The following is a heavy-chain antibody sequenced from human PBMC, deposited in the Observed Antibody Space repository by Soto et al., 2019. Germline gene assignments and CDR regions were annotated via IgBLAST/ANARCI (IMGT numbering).Heavy chain of an antibody. V-gene: IGHV3-30*03. CDR3: AVYSGPVDY. CDR1: GFTFSSYG. J-gene: IGHJ4*02. CDR2: ISYDGSNK. D-gene: IGHD1-26*01. Sequence: GGSLRLSCAASGFTFSSYGMHWVRQAPGKGVEWVAVISYDGSNKYYADTVKGRFTLSRDNSKNTLYLQMNSLRADDTVVYYCAVYSGPVDYWGQGTLVTVSS.